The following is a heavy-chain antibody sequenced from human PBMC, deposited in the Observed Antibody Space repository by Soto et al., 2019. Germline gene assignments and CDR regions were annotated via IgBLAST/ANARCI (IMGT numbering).Heavy chain of an antibody. CDR1: GYSFTSYW. Sequence: GESLKISCKGSGYSFTSYWIGWVRQMPGKGLEWMGIIYPGDSDTRYSPSFQGQVTISADKSISTAYLQWSSRKASDTAMDYGARLATDSSWKYYYYCMDVWGQGTTVTVSS. CDR2: IYPGDSDT. J-gene: IGHJ6*02. CDR3: ARLATDSSWKYYYYCMDV. D-gene: IGHD6-13*01. V-gene: IGHV5-51*01.